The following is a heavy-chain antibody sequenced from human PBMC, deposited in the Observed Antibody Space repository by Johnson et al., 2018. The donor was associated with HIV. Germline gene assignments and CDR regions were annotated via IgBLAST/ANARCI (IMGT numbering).Heavy chain of an antibody. J-gene: IGHJ3*02. V-gene: IGHV3-30*03. CDR3: ARDGIGRGIVGANDAFDI. Sequence: QVQLVESGGGVVQPGRSLRLSCAASEFTFSAFGMHWVRQAPGKGLEWVAVISYDGSKKYYADSVKGRFTISRDNSKNTLYLQMNSLRAEDTAVYYCARDGIGRGIVGANDAFDIWGQGTMVTVSS. D-gene: IGHD1-26*01. CDR2: ISYDGSKK. CDR1: EFTFSAFG.